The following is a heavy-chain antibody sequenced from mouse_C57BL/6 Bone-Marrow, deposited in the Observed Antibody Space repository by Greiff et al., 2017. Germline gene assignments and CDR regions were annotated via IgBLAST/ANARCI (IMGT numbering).Heavy chain of an antibody. J-gene: IGHJ3*01. CDR2: IDPENGDT. CDR3: TRIAY. Sequence: EVKLQESGAELVRPGASVKLSCTASGFNFKDYYMHWVKQRPEQGLEWIGWIDPENGDTEYASKFQGKATITVDTSSNTAYLQLSSLTSEDTAVYYCTRIAYWGQGTLVTVSA. CDR1: GFNFKDYY. V-gene: IGHV14-4*01.